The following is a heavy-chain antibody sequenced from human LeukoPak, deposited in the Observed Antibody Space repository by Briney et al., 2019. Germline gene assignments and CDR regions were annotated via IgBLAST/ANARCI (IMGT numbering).Heavy chain of an antibody. Sequence: SETLSLTCTVSGASISSYYWSWLRQPPGKGLECIGYVYYSGSTNYNPSLKSRVTISVDTSKNQFSLKLSSVTAEDTALYYCASGSGYCSGTTWHNYYYYTDVWGKGTTVTVSS. D-gene: IGHD2-2*01. J-gene: IGHJ6*03. V-gene: IGHV4-59*01. CDR3: ASGSGYCSGTTWHNYYYYTDV. CDR2: VYYSGST. CDR1: GASISSYY.